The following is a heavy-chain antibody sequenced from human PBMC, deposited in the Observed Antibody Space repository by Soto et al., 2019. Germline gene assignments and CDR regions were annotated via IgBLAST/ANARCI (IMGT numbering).Heavy chain of an antibody. Sequence: EVQLVESGGGLVQPGGSLRLSCAASGFTFSSYSMNWVRQAPGKGLEWVSYISSSSSTIYYADSVKGRFTISRDNGKNSLYLQMNSLRDEYTAVYYCAREYSKHDLLYYGMDVWGQGTTVTVSS. CDR3: AREYSKHDLLYYGMDV. CDR2: ISSSSSTI. CDR1: GFTFSSYS. V-gene: IGHV3-48*02. D-gene: IGHD3-3*01. J-gene: IGHJ6*02.